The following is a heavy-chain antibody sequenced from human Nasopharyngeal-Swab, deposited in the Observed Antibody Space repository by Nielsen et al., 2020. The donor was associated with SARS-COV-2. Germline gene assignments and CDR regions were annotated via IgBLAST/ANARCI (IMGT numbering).Heavy chain of an antibody. Sequence: VQVSCKVSGYTLTELSMHWVRQAPGKGLEWMGGFDPEDGETIYAQKFQGRVTMTEDTSTDTAYIELSSLRSEDTAVYYCSSENKEIAAAGFGDWGQGTLVTVSS. V-gene: IGHV1-24*01. CDR3: SSENKEIAAAGFGD. J-gene: IGHJ4*02. CDR2: FDPEDGET. CDR1: GYTLTELS. D-gene: IGHD6-13*01.